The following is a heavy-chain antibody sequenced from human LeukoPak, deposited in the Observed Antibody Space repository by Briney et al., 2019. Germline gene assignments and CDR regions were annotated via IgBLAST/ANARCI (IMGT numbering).Heavy chain of an antibody. CDR1: GNIFNTYG. Sequence: ASVKVSCKDSGNIFNTYGFSWVRQAPGQGLEWIGWINVHKGNTNYAQKFQGRVTMTADTSTSTVYMEPRSLTSDDTAVYYCAREEYLSGSYVDDWGQGTLVTVSS. CDR3: AREEYLSGSYVDD. CDR2: INVHKGNT. V-gene: IGHV1-18*01. J-gene: IGHJ4*02. D-gene: IGHD3-10*01.